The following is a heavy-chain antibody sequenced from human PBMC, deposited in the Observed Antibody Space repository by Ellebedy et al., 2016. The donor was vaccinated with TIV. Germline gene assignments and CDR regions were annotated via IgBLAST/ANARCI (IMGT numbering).Heavy chain of an antibody. V-gene: IGHV3-30*03. CDR2: ISYDGSNK. Sequence: GESLKISCAASGFTFSTYGMHWVRQAPGKGLEWVAVISYDGSNKYYADSVKGRFTISRDNSKNTLYLQMNSLRSEDTAVYYCARFECDYGDYSYYYYGMDVWGQGTTVTVSS. CDR3: ARFECDYGDYSYYYYGMDV. D-gene: IGHD4-17*01. J-gene: IGHJ6*02. CDR1: GFTFSTYG.